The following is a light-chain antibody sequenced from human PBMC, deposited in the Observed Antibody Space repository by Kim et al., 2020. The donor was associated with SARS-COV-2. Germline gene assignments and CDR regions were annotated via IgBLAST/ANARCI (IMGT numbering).Light chain of an antibody. J-gene: IGLJ3*02. CDR3: CSYTGDYTLGV. CDR1: SSDVGGYDF. V-gene: IGLV2-11*01. CDR2: DVT. Sequence: QSALTQPRSVSGSPGQSVTISCTGTSSDVGGYDFVSWYQHHPGKAPKLMIFDVTKRPSGVPDRFSGSKSGNTPSLAISGLQSEDEADYYCCSYTGDYTLGVFGGGTQLTVL.